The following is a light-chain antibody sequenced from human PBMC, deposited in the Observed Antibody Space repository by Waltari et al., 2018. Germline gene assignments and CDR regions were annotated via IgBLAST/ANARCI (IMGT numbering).Light chain of an antibody. CDR3: SSYTTSSTYV. CDR2: DVN. CDR1: SSDIVAFKY. J-gene: IGLJ1*01. V-gene: IGLV2-14*03. Sequence: QSALPQPASVSGSPGQSITIPCTGTSSDIVAFKYVSCYQHHPGKAPKLIIYDVNSRPSWVSNQFSGSKSGNTASLTISGLQAEDEADYYCSSYTTSSTYVLGTGTKVTVL.